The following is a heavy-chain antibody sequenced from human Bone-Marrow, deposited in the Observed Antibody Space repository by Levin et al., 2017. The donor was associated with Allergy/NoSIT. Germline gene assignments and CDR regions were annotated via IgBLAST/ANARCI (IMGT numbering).Heavy chain of an antibody. Sequence: ASVKVSCKASGGTFSSYAISWVRQAPGQGLEWMGGIIPIFGTANYAQKFQGRVTITADKSTSTAYMELSSLRSEDTAVYYCARERVQLWLYGDWYFDLWGRGTLVTVSS. J-gene: IGHJ2*01. CDR3: ARERVQLWLYGDWYFDL. CDR1: GGTFSSYA. CDR2: IIPIFGTA. V-gene: IGHV1-69*06. D-gene: IGHD5-18*01.